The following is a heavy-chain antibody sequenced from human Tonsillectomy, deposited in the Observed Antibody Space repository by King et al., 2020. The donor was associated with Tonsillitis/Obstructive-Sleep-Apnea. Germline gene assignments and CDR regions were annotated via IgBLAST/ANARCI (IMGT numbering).Heavy chain of an antibody. CDR2: IKQDGSEK. J-gene: IGHJ4*02. CDR1: GFTFSSYW. V-gene: IGHV3-7*03. D-gene: IGHD5-18*01. CDR3: ARTLGTTAMAFYFDY. Sequence: VQLVEYGGGLVQPGGSLRLSCAASGFTFSSYWMSWVRQAPGKGLEWVANIKQDGSEKYYVDSVKGRFTISRDNAKNSLYLQMNSLRAEDTAVYYCARTLGTTAMAFYFDYWGQGTLVTVSS.